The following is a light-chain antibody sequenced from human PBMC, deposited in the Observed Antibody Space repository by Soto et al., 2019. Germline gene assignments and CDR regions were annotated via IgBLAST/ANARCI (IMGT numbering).Light chain of an antibody. J-gene: IGKJ4*01. CDR2: AAS. CDR3: QQLNSYPLT. CDR1: QAISSY. Sequence: IPLTQSPSSLSASVGDRVTITCRASQAISSYLASYQQKPGKAPNLLIYAASTLQSGVPSRFSGSGSGTDFTLTISSLQPEGFATYFCQQLNSYPLTFGGGTKVEIK. V-gene: IGKV1-9*01.